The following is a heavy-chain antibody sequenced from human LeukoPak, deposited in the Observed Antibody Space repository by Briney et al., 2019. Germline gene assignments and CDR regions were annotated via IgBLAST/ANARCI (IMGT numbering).Heavy chain of an antibody. Sequence: GESLRLSCAASGFTFSNYWLTWVRQAPGKGLEWVANIKQDGSENYYVDSVKGRFTISRDNAKNSLSLQMNSLRAEDTAVYYCARGGGYRGGPTLGMDVWGQGTTVTVSS. V-gene: IGHV3-7*05. CDR1: GFTFSNYW. CDR2: IKQDGSEN. D-gene: IGHD6-19*01. J-gene: IGHJ6*02. CDR3: ARGGGYRGGPTLGMDV.